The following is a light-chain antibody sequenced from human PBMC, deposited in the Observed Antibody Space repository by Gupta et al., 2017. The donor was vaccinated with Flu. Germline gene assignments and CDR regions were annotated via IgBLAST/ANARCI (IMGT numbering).Light chain of an antibody. CDR3: QQDDSTPNN. V-gene: IGKV4-1*01. J-gene: IGKJ4*01. Sequence: DIVMTQSPDSLAVSLGERATINCKSSQSVLYSSNNKNYLAWYQQKPGQPPKLLIYWASTRESGVPDRFSGSGSGTDFTLTISSLQAEDVAVYYCQQDDSTPNNFGRGTKVEIK. CDR1: QSVLYSSNNKNY. CDR2: WAS.